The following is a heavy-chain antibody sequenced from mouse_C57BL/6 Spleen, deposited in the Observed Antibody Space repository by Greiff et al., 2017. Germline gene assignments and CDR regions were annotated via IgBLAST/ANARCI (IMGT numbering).Heavy chain of an antibody. CDR2: IYPSDSET. J-gene: IGHJ1*03. CDR1: GYTFTSYW. CDR3: ARRDGYYWYFDV. V-gene: IGHV1-61*01. Sequence: VQLQQPGAELVRPGSSVKLSCKASGYTFTSYWMDWVKQRPGQGLEWIGNIYPSDSETHYNQKFKDKDTLTVDKSSSTAYMQLSSLTSEDSAVYYCARRDGYYWYFDVWGTGTTVTVSS. D-gene: IGHD2-3*01.